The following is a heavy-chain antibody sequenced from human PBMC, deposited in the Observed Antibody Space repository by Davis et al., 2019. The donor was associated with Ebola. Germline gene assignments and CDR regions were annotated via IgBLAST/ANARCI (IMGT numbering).Heavy chain of an antibody. V-gene: IGHV6-1*01. CDR2: TYYNSKWYI. CDR1: GDSVSGNCGA. J-gene: IGHJ6*02. CDR3: ARGWLRGGMDV. Sequence: PSETLSLTCAISGDSVSGNCGACNWIRQSPSRGLEWLGRTYYNSKWYIDYAVSVRGRITINPDTSKNQFSLQLNSVTPEDTALYYCARGWLRGGMDVWGEGTTVTV. D-gene: IGHD5-18*01.